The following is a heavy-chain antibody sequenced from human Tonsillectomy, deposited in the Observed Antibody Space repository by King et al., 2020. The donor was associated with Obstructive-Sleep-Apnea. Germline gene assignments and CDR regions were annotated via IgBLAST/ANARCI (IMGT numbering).Heavy chain of an antibody. J-gene: IGHJ6*02. CDR3: AREEVPAAIDYSYYGMDV. V-gene: IGHV3-30-3*01. CDR1: GFTFSSYA. Sequence: QEQLVQSGGGVVQPGRSLRLSCAASGFTFSSYAMHWVRQAPGKGLEWVAVISYDGSNKYYADSVKGRFTISRDNSKNTLYLQMNSLRAEDTAVYYCAREEVPAAIDYSYYGMDVWGQGTTVTVSS. CDR2: ISYDGSNK. D-gene: IGHD2-2*02.